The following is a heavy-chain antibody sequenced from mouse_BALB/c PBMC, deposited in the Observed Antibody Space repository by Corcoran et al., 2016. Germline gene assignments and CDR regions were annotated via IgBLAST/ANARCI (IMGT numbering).Heavy chain of an antibody. CDR2: INPSTGYT. D-gene: IGHD2-4*01. CDR3: ARWGDYDPLDY. J-gene: IGHJ2*01. V-gene: IGHV1-7*01. CDR1: GYTFTSYW. Sequence: QVQLQQSGAELAKPGASVKMSCKASGYTFTSYWMHWVKQRPGQGLEWIGYINPSTGYTEYNQKFKDKATLTADKSSSTAYMQLSSLTSEDSAVYYCARWGDYDPLDYWGQGTTLTVSS.